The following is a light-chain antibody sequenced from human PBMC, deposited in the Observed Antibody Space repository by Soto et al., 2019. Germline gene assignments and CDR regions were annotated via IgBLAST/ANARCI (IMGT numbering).Light chain of an antibody. Sequence: QSALTQPRSVSGSPGQSVTISCTGTSNDVGDYNYVSWYQQHPGKAPKVMIYDVTKRPSGVPDRFSGSKSGNTASLTISGLQAEDEADYYCCSYTGSYTLVFGGGTKLTVL. CDR2: DVT. J-gene: IGLJ2*01. CDR1: SNDVGDYNY. CDR3: CSYTGSYTLV. V-gene: IGLV2-11*01.